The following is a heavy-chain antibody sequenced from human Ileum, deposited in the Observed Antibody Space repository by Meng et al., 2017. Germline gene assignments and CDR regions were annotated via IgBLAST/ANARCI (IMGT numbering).Heavy chain of an antibody. D-gene: IGHD3-16*01. CDR1: GFSFSSYA. CDR3: AKDYEYSAMSG. Sequence: QVQLVESGGGVVQPGRSVRPSCAASGFSFSSYAMHWVRQAPGKGLEWVAVISYDGSYEHYADSVKGRFTISRDNSKNTLFLQMNSLRSDDTAVYSCAKDYEYSAMSGWGQGTLVTVSS. V-gene: IGHV3-30*01. J-gene: IGHJ4*02. CDR2: ISYDGSYE.